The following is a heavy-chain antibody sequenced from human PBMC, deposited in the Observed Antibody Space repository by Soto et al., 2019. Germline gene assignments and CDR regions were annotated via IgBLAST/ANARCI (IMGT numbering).Heavy chain of an antibody. CDR3: ARIRKGYCSGGSCYTFDY. D-gene: IGHD2-15*01. J-gene: IGHJ4*02. Sequence: QVTLKESGPVLVKPTETLTLTCTVSGFSLSNARMGVSWIHQPPGKALEWLAHIFSNDEKSYSTSLKSRLTISKDTSKSQVVLTMTNMDPVDTATYYCARIRKGYCSGGSCYTFDYWGQGTLVTVSS. CDR2: IFSNDEK. CDR1: GFSLSNARMG. V-gene: IGHV2-26*01.